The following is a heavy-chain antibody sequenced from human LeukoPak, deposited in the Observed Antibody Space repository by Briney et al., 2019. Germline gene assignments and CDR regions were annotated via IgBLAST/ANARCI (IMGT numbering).Heavy chain of an antibody. CDR1: GGSFSDYP. CDR3: VRPDRIFGVPAAFDA. CDR2: IIPKYSAS. V-gene: IGHV1-69*01. D-gene: IGHD3-3*02. Sequence: SVKVSCKASGGSFSDYPINWVPQAPGQGLEWLGGIIPKYSASNYAQAFQGRVTITADESTNTVYMEMSGLRPDDTAVYYCVRPDRIFGVPAAFDAWGQGTLVAVSS. J-gene: IGHJ3*01.